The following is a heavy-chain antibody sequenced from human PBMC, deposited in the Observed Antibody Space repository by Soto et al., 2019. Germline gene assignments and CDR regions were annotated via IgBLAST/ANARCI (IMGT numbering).Heavy chain of an antibody. Sequence: HLQLQESGSRLVKPSETLSLTCTVSGDSINDDGHSWSWIRQPPGEALEWIGYIYQTGTTQYNPSLSSRGSISADRSKNQFSLHLTSVTAADTAVYYCARAVFCTDGFCFPNWLDPWGQGILVTVSS. CDR2: IYQTGTT. V-gene: IGHV4-30-2*01. D-gene: IGHD2-8*01. J-gene: IGHJ5*02. CDR3: ARAVFCTDGFCFPNWLDP. CDR1: GDSINDDGHS.